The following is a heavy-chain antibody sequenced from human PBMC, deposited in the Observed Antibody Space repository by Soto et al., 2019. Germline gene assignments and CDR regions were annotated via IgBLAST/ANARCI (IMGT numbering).Heavy chain of an antibody. J-gene: IGHJ4*02. CDR3: ARDPRTYSSGADY. CDR1: GFTVSSNY. CDR2: IYSGGST. D-gene: IGHD6-19*01. V-gene: IGHV3-66*01. Sequence: GGSLRLSCAASGFTVSSNYMSWVRQAPGKGLEWVSVIYSGGSTYYADSVKGRFTIYRDNSKNTLYLQMNSLRAEDTAVYYCARDPRTYSSGADYWGQGTLVTVSS.